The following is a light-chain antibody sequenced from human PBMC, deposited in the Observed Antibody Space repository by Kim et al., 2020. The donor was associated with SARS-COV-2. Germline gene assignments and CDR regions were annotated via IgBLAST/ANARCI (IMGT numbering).Light chain of an antibody. CDR3: QSYDSSNKGV. CDR1: SGSITGNY. V-gene: IGLV6-57*03. J-gene: IGLJ3*02. CDR2: EDN. Sequence: KTVTTSCTRSSGSITGNYVQWYQQRPGSAPTTVIYEDNQRPSGVPDRFSGSIDSSSNSASLTISGLKTEDEADYYCQSYDSSNKGVFGGGTQLTVL.